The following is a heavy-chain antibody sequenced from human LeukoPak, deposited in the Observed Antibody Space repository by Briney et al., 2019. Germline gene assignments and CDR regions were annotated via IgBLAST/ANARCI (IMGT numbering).Heavy chain of an antibody. CDR2: IKQDGSEK. Sequence: GGSLRLSCAASGFTFSSYWMSWVRQAPGKGLEWVANIKQDGSEKYYVDSVKGRFTISRDNAKNTLYLQMNSLRVEDTAVYYCAKASDGSGSYGIDHWGQGILVTVSS. J-gene: IGHJ4*02. D-gene: IGHD3-10*01. CDR3: AKASDGSGSYGIDH. V-gene: IGHV3-7*01. CDR1: GFTFSSYW.